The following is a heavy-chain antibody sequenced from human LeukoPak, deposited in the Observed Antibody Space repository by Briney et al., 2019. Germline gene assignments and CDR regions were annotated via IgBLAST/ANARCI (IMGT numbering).Heavy chain of an antibody. CDR2: IYYSGST. V-gene: IGHV4-39*01. Sequence: PSETLSLTCTVSGGSISSSSYYWGWIRQPPGKGLEWIGSIYYSGSTYDNPSLKSRVTISVDTSKNQFSLKLTSVTAADTAVYYCARRDCSSTSCYSTPTLYYFDYWSQGTLVTVSS. J-gene: IGHJ4*02. CDR3: ARRDCSSTSCYSTPTLYYFDY. CDR1: GGSISSSSYY. D-gene: IGHD2-2*02.